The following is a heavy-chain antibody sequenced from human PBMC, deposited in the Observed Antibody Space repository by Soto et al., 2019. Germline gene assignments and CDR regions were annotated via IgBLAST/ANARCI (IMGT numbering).Heavy chain of an antibody. D-gene: IGHD5-12*01. Sequence: PGESLKISCTASGYSFTTYWINWVRQMPGKGLEWMGKIDPGGSDTTYSPSFQGHVTISTDKSITTAYLQWSSLKASDTAMYYCARSEWLRLNYYGMDVWGQGTTVTVS. CDR1: GYSFTTYW. CDR3: ARSEWLRLNYYGMDV. CDR2: IDPGGSDT. J-gene: IGHJ6*02. V-gene: IGHV5-10-1*01.